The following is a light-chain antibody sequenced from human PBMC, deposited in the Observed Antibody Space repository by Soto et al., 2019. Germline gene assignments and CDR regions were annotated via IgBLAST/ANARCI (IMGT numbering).Light chain of an antibody. Sequence: EIVLTQSPGPLSLSPGERATLSCRASQSLSSSYLAWYQHKPGQAPRLLIYGASSRATGIPDRFSGSGSGTDFTLTISRLEPEDFAVYACQQYGSSPVTFGQGTKLEIK. CDR3: QQYGSSPVT. J-gene: IGKJ2*01. V-gene: IGKV3-20*01. CDR1: QSLSSSY. CDR2: GAS.